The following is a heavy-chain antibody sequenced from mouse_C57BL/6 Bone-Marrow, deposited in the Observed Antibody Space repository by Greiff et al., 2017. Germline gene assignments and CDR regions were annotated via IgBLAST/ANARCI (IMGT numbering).Heavy chain of an antibody. Sequence: QVQLKESGPGILQSSQTLSLTCSFSGFSLSTSGMGVSWIRPPSGKGLEWLAHIYWDDDKRYNPFLKRRPTLSKDTSRNQVFLKITSLDTADTATYYCARSWLLPLGAMDYWGQGTSVTVSS. CDR2: IYWDDDK. J-gene: IGHJ4*01. D-gene: IGHD2-3*01. CDR1: GFSLSTSGMG. CDR3: ARSWLLPLGAMDY. V-gene: IGHV8-12*01.